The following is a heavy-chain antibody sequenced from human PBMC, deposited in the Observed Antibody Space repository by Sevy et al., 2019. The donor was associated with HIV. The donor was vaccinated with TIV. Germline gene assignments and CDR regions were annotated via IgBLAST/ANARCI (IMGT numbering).Heavy chain of an antibody. CDR1: GFMFSDYH. J-gene: IGHJ6*02. D-gene: IGHD3-10*01. CDR3: ARAWFGEADCMDV. CDR2: MSNSGTTI. Sequence: GGSLRLSCAASGFMFSDYHMSWIRQAPGKGLEWISYMSNSGTTIYYAESVKGRFSISRDNAEKSLYLQMNSLRTEDTAVYYCARAWFGEADCMDVWGQGTTVTVSS. V-gene: IGHV3-11*01.